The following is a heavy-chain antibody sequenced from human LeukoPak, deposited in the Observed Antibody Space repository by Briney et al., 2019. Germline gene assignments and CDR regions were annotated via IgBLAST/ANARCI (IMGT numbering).Heavy chain of an antibody. V-gene: IGHV5-51*01. CDR3: ARRQGCSSTSCPPDY. Sequence: GESLKIVCWGSGYSFNAYWIGWVRQMPGKGLEWMGIIYPGDSDTRYSPSFQGQVTMSADKSINTAYLQWSSLKASDTAMYYCARRQGCSSTSCPPDYWGQGTLVTVSS. D-gene: IGHD2-2*01. CDR1: GYSFNAYW. J-gene: IGHJ4*02. CDR2: IYPGDSDT.